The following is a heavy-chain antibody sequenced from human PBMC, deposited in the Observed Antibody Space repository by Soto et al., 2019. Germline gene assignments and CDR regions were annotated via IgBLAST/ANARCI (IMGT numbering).Heavy chain of an antibody. CDR1: GASISNAY. CDR3: ARDNIVSKGYGMDV. D-gene: IGHD5-12*01. V-gene: IGHV4-4*07. CDR2: IHSSGTF. J-gene: IGHJ6*02. Sequence: PSETLSLTCTVSGASISNAYWSWIRQAAGKRLEWIGRIHSSGTFNYNPSLKSRVSISRDTSKNQISLNLSSVTAADTAVYYCARDNIVSKGYGMDVWGQGTTVTVSS.